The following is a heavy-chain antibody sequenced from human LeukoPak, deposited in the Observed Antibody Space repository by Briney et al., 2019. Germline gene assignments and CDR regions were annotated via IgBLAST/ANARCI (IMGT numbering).Heavy chain of an antibody. V-gene: IGHV3-23*01. D-gene: IGHD5-24*01. CDR1: GFTFSSYA. CDR2: ISGSGGST. CDR3: AKSGELAPKPLDY. Sequence: PGGSLRLSCAASGFTFSSYAMSWVRQAPGKGLEGVSDISGSGGSTYYADSVKGRFTISRDNSKNTLYLQMNSLRAEDTAVYYCAKSGELAPKPLDYWGQGTLVTVSS. J-gene: IGHJ4*02.